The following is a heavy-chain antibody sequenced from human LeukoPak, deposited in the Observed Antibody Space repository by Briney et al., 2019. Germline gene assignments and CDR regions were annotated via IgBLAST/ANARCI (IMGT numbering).Heavy chain of an antibody. D-gene: IGHD2-21*02. Sequence: GGSLRLSCAASGFTFSSYSMNWVRQAPGKGLEWVSSISSSSSYIYYADSVKGRFTISRDNAKNSLYLQMNSLRAEDTAVYYCARVAYCAGDCHHMDSWGQGTLITVSS. J-gene: IGHJ4*02. CDR3: ARVAYCAGDCHHMDS. CDR2: ISSSSSYI. CDR1: GFTFSSYS. V-gene: IGHV3-21*01.